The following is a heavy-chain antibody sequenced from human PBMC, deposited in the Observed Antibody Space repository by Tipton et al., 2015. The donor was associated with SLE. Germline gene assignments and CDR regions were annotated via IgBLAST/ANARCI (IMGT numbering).Heavy chain of an antibody. Sequence: TLSLTCTVSGGSIANSRYYWAWRRQPHGKGLEWIGSIYYSGSPYYNPSLKNRPTMSVVASKNQFSLRMNSVTAADTAFYYWAANAYDFWKEFDSWGQGTLVTVSS. V-gene: IGHV4-39*07. CDR2: IYYSGSP. J-gene: IGHJ4*02. CDR1: GGSIANSRYY. D-gene: IGHD3-3*01. CDR3: AANAYDFWKEFDS.